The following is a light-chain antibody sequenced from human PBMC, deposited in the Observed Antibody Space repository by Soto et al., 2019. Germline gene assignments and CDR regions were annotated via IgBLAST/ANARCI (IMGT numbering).Light chain of an antibody. Sequence: EIVLTQSPATLSIYPGERATLSCRASQSVSSYLAWYQQKPGQAPRLLIYDASNRATGIPARFSGSGSGTDFTLTISSLEPEDFAVYYCQQRSNWPPLTFGGGTKV. CDR2: DAS. CDR1: QSVSSY. CDR3: QQRSNWPPLT. V-gene: IGKV3-11*01. J-gene: IGKJ4*01.